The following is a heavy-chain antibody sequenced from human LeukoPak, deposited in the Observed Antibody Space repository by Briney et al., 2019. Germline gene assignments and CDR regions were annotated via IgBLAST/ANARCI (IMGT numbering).Heavy chain of an antibody. Sequence: PSETLSLTCTVSGGSISSHYWSWIRQPPGKGLEWIGYIYYSGSTNYTPSLKSRVTISVDTSKNQFSLKLSSVTAADTAVYYCARGGGMGYDFWSGYYSPEFDYWGQGTLVTVSS. CDR2: IYYSGST. CDR1: GGSISSHY. CDR3: ARGGGMGYDFWSGYYSPEFDY. J-gene: IGHJ4*02. D-gene: IGHD3-3*01. V-gene: IGHV4-59*11.